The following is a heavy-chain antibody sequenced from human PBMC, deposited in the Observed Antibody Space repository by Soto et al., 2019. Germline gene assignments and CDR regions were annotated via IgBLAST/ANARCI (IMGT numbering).Heavy chain of an antibody. CDR2: IYYSGST. CDR3: ARELSGLYGMDV. J-gene: IGHJ6*02. D-gene: IGHD2-15*01. V-gene: IGHV4-59*01. CDR1: GGSISSYY. Sequence: SETLSLTCTVSGGSISSYYWSWIRQPPGKGLEWIGYIYYSGSTNYNPSLKSRVTISVDTSKNQFSLKLSSVTAADTAVYYCARELSGLYGMDVWGQGTTVTVSS.